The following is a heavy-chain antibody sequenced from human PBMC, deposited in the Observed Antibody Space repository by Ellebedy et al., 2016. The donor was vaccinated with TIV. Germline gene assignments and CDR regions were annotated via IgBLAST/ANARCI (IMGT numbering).Heavy chain of an antibody. J-gene: IGHJ4*02. CDR2: INADGRSR. Sequence: GGSLRLSXAASGFTFSSYWMHWVRQAPGKGLVWVSRINADGRSRSYADSVKGRFTISRDNADNTLYLQMNSLRGDDTAVYYCSRGGHYSDSLFDFWGRGTLVTVSS. V-gene: IGHV3-74*01. D-gene: IGHD3-22*01. CDR1: GFTFSSYW. CDR3: SRGGHYSDSLFDF.